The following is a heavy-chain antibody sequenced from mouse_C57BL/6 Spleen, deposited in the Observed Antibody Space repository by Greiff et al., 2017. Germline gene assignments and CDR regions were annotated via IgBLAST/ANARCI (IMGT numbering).Heavy chain of an antibody. D-gene: IGHD2-1*01. CDR2: IDPSDSYT. J-gene: IGHJ2*01. CDR1: GYTFTSYW. Sequence: QVQLQQSGAELVRPGTSVKLSCKASGYTFTSYWMPWVKQRPGQGLEWIGVIDPSDSYTNYNQKFKGKATLTVDTSSSTAYMQLSSLTSEDSAVYYCARIYYGNSLFDYWGQGTTLTVSS. V-gene: IGHV1-59*01. CDR3: ARIYYGNSLFDY.